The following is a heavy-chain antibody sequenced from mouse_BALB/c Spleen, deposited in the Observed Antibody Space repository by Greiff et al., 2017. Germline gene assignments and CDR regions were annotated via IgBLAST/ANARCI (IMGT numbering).Heavy chain of an antibody. CDR3: ARGTMITTFFDY. V-gene: IGHV5-6-5*01. J-gene: IGHJ2*01. CDR2: ISSGGST. CDR1: GFTFGSYA. Sequence: EVKVVESGGGLVKPGGSLKLSCAASGFTFGSYAMSWVRQTPEKRLEWVASISSGGSTYYPDSVKGRFTISRDNARNILYLQMSSLRSEDTAMYYCARGTMITTFFDYWGQGTTRTVSS. D-gene: IGHD2-4*01.